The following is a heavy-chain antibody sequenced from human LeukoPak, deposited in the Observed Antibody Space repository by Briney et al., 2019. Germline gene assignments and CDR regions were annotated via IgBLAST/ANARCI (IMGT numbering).Heavy chain of an antibody. V-gene: IGHV4-61*02. CDR2: IYTSGST. CDR1: GGSVSSGSYY. Sequence: SETLSLTCTVSGGSVSSGSYYWSWIRQPAGKGLEWIGRIYTSGSTDYSPSLKSRVTISLDASKNQFSLKLSSVTAADTAVYYCARDPKEKYCSSASCYVADDIWGRGTMVTVSS. CDR3: ARDPKEKYCSSASCYVADDI. J-gene: IGHJ3*02. D-gene: IGHD2-2*01.